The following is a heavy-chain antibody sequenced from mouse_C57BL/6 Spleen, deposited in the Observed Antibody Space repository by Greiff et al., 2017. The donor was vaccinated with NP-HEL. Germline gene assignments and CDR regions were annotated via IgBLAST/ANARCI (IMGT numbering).Heavy chain of an antibody. CDR1: GYTFTDYN. D-gene: IGHD1-1*01. V-gene: IGHV1-18*01. CDR2: INPNNGGT. CDR3: ARSLYGSYWYFDV. J-gene: IGHJ1*03. Sequence: VQLQQSGPELVKPGASVKIPCKASGYTFTDYNMDWVKQSHGKSLEWIGDINPNNGGTIYNQKFKGKATLTVDKSSSTAYMELRSLTSEDTAVYYCARSLYGSYWYFDVWGTGTTVTVSS.